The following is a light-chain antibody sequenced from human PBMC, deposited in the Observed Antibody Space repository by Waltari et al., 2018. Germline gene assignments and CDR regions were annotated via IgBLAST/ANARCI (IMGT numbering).Light chain of an antibody. CDR1: QGIRNE. Sequence: IQMTQSPSSLSASVGDRVTITCRASQGIRNELGWYQQKPGEAPKILIYAASNLENGVPSRFSGSGSGTDFTLTISSLQPEDFATYYCLQDYNYPRTFGQGTKVEI. V-gene: IGKV1-6*01. CDR2: AAS. CDR3: LQDYNYPRT. J-gene: IGKJ1*01.